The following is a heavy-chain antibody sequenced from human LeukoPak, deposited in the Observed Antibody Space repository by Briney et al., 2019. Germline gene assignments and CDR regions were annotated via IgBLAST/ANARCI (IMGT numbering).Heavy chain of an antibody. D-gene: IGHD2-21*01. Sequence: GGSLRLSCAASGFTVSSNYMSWVRQAPGKGLEWVSIIYSADNTYYADSVKGRFTISRDNSKNTLYLQMNSLRAEDTAVYYCVRDVWGDRDSYFDYWGQGTLVTVSS. J-gene: IGHJ4*02. CDR1: GFTVSSNY. V-gene: IGHV3-66*01. CDR3: VRDVWGDRDSYFDY. CDR2: IYSADNT.